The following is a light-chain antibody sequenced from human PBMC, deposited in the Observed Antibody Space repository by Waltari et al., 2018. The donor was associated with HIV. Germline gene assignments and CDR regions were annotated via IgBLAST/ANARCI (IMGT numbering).Light chain of an antibody. CDR1: SSNIGAGYD. V-gene: IGLV1-40*01. CDR2: GNS. J-gene: IGLJ2*01. CDR3: SSYAGSTRRVI. Sequence: QSVLTQPPSVSGAPGQRVTISCTGSSSNIGAGYDVHWYQQLPGTAPKLLIYGNSNRPSGVPDRFSGSKSGTSASLAITGLQAEDEADYYCSSYAGSTRRVIFGGGTFLTVL.